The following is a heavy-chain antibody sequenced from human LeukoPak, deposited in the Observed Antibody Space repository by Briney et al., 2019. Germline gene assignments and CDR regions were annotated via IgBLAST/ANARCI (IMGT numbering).Heavy chain of an antibody. CDR2: INPNSGGT. D-gene: IGHD4-17*01. CDR3: ARDSRVTSWFDP. V-gene: IGHV1-2*02. J-gene: IGHJ5*02. CDR1: AYTFTGYY. Sequence: ASVKVSCKASAYTFTGYYMHWVRQAPGQGLEWMGWINPNSGGTNYAQKFQGRVTMTRDTSISTAYMELSRLRSDDTAVYYCARDSRVTSWFDPWGQGTLVTVSS.